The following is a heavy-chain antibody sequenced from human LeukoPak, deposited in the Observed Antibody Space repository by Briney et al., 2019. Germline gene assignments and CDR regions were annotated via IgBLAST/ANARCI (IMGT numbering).Heavy chain of an antibody. D-gene: IGHD2-15*01. Sequence: SETLSLTCTVSGGSISSSSYYWGWIRQSPGKGLEWIGSIYYSGSTYYNPSLKGRVTISVDTSKNQFSLKLSSVTAADTAVYYCARDLNPGYCSGGSCYSILMIGYMDVWGKGTTVTVSS. J-gene: IGHJ6*03. V-gene: IGHV4-39*07. CDR3: ARDLNPGYCSGGSCYSILMIGYMDV. CDR2: IYYSGST. CDR1: GGSISSSSYY.